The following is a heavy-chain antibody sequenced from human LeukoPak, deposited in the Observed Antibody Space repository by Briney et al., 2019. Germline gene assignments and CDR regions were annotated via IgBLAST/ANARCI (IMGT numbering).Heavy chain of an antibody. CDR2: INHSGST. V-gene: IGHV4-34*01. D-gene: IGHD2-2*01. Sequence: SETLSLTCAVYGGSFSGYYWSWIRQPPGKGLEWIGEINHSGSTNYNPSLKSRVTISVDTSKNQFSLKLSSVTAADTAVYYCARDRPTPGDCTSTTCYRWFDPWGQGTLVSVSS. J-gene: IGHJ5*02. CDR3: ARDRPTPGDCTSTTCYRWFDP. CDR1: GGSFSGYY.